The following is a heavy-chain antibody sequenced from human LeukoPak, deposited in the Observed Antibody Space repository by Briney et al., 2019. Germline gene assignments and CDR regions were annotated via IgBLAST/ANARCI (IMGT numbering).Heavy chain of an antibody. CDR3: ARAGAFCWEPFCAPEYFYFDY. D-gene: IGHD1-26*01. J-gene: IGHJ4*02. CDR1: GYTFTSYG. Sequence: RASVKVSCKASGYTFTSYGISWVRQAPGQGLEWMGWISAYNGNTNYAQKLQGRVTMTTDTSTSTAYMELRSLRSDDTAVYYCARAGAFCWEPFCAPEYFYFDYWGQGTLVTVSS. CDR2: ISAYNGNT. V-gene: IGHV1-18*01.